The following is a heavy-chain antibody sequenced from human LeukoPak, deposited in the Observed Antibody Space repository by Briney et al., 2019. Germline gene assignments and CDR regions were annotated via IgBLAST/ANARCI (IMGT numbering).Heavy chain of an antibody. D-gene: IGHD1-1*01. CDR2: ISAYNGNT. CDR3: ARGGDDWNLDY. CDR1: GYTFTAYS. V-gene: IGHV1-18*01. Sequence: GASVKVTCQASGYTFTAYSTSWVRQAPGQGLEWMGWISAYNGNTNYAQKLQGRVTMTTDTSTSTAYMELRSLRSDDTAVYYCARGGDDWNLDYWGQGTLVTVSS. J-gene: IGHJ4*02.